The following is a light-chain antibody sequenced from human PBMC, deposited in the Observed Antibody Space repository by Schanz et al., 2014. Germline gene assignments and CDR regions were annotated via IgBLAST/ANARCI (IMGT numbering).Light chain of an antibody. CDR3: QHYNNWPPVWT. J-gene: IGKJ1*01. CDR1: QSVGSY. Sequence: EIVMTQSPATLSVSPGERATLSCRASQSVGSYLAWYQHKPGQAPRLLIYGASTRATGIPARFSGSGSGTEFTLTISSLQSEDFAVYYCQHYNNWPPVWTFGQGTKVEIK. V-gene: IGKV3-15*01. CDR2: GAS.